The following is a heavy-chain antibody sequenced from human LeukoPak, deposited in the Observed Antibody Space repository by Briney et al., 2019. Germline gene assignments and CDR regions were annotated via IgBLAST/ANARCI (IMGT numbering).Heavy chain of an antibody. CDR1: GDSITSDY. CDR2: IYTSGST. D-gene: IGHD3-22*01. Sequence: SETLSLTCAVSGDSITSDYWSWVRQPPGRGLEWIGRIYTSGSTNYNPSLKSRVTISVDTSKNQFSLKLSSVTAADTAVYYCASTILGPYDSSGQIRGGFDYWGQGTLVTVSS. J-gene: IGHJ4*02. CDR3: ASTILGPYDSSGQIRGGFDY. V-gene: IGHV4-4*08.